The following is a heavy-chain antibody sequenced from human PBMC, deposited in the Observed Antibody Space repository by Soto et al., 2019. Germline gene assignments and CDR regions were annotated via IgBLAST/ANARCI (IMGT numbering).Heavy chain of an antibody. CDR3: ARGQRFSDWFDP. Sequence: QVHLQESGPGLVKPSETLSLTCSVSGGTISGYYWTWIRQPAGKGLEWIGRIYSSGNTMYNPSLQSRVTMSLDTSNNQFSLRLTSVTAADTAVYYCARGQRFSDWFDPWGQGTLVTVSS. V-gene: IGHV4-4*07. CDR2: IYSSGNT. D-gene: IGHD3-3*01. J-gene: IGHJ5*02. CDR1: GGTISGYY.